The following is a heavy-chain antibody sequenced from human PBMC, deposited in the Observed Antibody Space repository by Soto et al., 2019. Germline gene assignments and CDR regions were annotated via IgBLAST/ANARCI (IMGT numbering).Heavy chain of an antibody. CDR3: ASLPQGYYDRSGRLVDY. CDR2: ISAGGSDI. Sequence: CLRLSCASSGFPFSDYYMSWIRQAPGKGLEGVAYISAGGSDIYYGDSVKGRFTVSRENTKKSLYLQMSNLRADDAAIYYCASLPQGYYDRSGRLVDYWGHGTLVTVSS. J-gene: IGHJ4*01. CDR1: GFPFSDYY. D-gene: IGHD3-22*01. V-gene: IGHV3-11*01.